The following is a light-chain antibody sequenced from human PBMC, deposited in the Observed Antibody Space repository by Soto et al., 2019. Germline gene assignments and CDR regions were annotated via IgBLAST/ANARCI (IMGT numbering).Light chain of an antibody. J-gene: IGKJ4*01. CDR2: GAS. V-gene: IGKV3-20*01. CDR3: QQYGSSPLT. CDR1: QSVSSSY. Sequence: EIVLTQSPGTRSLSPGERVTLSCRASQSVSSSYLAWYQQKPGQAPRLLIYGASTRATGIPDRFSGSGSGTDFTFTISRLESEDFAVYFCQQYGSSPLTFGGGTKVEIK.